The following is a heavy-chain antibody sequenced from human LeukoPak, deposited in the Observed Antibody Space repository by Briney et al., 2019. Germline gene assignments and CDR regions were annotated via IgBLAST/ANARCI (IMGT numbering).Heavy chain of an antibody. V-gene: IGHV1-2*02. CDR2: INPNSGGT. J-gene: IGHJ6*03. Sequence: ASVKVSCKASGYTFTGYYMHWVRQAPGQGLEWMGWINPNSGGTNYAQKLQGRVTMTTDTSTSTAYMELRSLRSDDTAVYYCARCAGAQVLRFLEWLPHYYYYYMDVWGKGTTVTVSS. D-gene: IGHD3-3*01. CDR1: GYTFTGYY. CDR3: ARCAGAQVLRFLEWLPHYYYYYMDV.